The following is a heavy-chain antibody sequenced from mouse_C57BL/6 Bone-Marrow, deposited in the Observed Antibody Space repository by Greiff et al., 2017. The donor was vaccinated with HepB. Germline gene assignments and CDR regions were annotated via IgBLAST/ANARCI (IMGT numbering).Heavy chain of an antibody. Sequence: EVMLVESGGDLVKPGGSLKLSCAASGFTFSRYGMSWVRQTPDKRLEWVATISSGGSYTYYPDSVKGRFTISRDNAKNTLYLQMNSLKSEDTAMYYCARLGSGYVGYWGQGTTLTVSS. J-gene: IGHJ2*01. CDR3: ARLGSGYVGY. V-gene: IGHV5-6*01. CDR1: GFTFSRYG. D-gene: IGHD3-2*02. CDR2: ISSGGSYT.